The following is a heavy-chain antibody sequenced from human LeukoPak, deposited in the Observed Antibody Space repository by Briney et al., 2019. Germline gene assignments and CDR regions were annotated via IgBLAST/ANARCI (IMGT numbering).Heavy chain of an antibody. V-gene: IGHV3-7*01. D-gene: IGHD5-18*01. Sequence: PGGSLRLSCAASGFTFSSYWMSWVRQAPGKGLEWVANIKQDGSEKYHVDSVKGRFTISRDNAKNSLYLQMNSLRAEDTAVYYCRGIQLWARTYAFDIWGQGTMVTVSS. J-gene: IGHJ3*02. CDR2: IKQDGSEK. CDR3: RGIQLWARTYAFDI. CDR1: GFTFSSYW.